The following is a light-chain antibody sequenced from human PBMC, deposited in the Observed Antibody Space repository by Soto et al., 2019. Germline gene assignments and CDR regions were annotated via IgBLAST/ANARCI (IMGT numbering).Light chain of an antibody. CDR1: QSLGLY. Sequence: EIVWTQSPATLSLSPGSRATLSGRASQSLGLYLAWYQQKFGQAPRLLIYDASNRATGIPARFSGSGSGTEFTLTISSLQSEDFAVYYCQQYNNWPPITFGQGTRLEI. J-gene: IGKJ5*01. V-gene: IGKV3-11*01. CDR3: QQYNNWPPIT. CDR2: DAS.